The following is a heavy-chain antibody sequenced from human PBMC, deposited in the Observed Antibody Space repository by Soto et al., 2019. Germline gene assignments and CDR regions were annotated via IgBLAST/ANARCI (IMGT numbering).Heavy chain of an antibody. CDR3: AKDGAFSANYYIDS. D-gene: IGHD1-26*01. CDR2: IPNDGSNK. J-gene: IGHJ4*02. Sequence: QVQLVESGGGVVQPGRSLRLSCVGSGFTFSGFGMHWVRQAPGKGLEGVAVIPNDGSNKNYADSVKGRLTISRDNSRSTLYLHMSSLGPEDSAVYHCAKDGAFSANYYIDSWGRGTLVSVS. V-gene: IGHV3-30*18. CDR1: GFTFSGFG.